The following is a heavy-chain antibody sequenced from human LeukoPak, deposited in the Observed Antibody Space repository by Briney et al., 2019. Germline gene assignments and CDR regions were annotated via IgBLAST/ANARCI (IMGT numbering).Heavy chain of an antibody. Sequence: GGSLRLSCAASGFTFHDHGTSWVRQAPGKGLEWVSSLIWNGGETLYADSVKGRFTLSRDNAKNSLYLQMNSLRAEDTALYYCARRAYPYYYYMDVWGKGATVTVSS. D-gene: IGHD3-16*01. J-gene: IGHJ6*03. CDR3: ARRAYPYYYYMDV. CDR1: GFTFHDHG. CDR2: LIWNGGET. V-gene: IGHV3-20*04.